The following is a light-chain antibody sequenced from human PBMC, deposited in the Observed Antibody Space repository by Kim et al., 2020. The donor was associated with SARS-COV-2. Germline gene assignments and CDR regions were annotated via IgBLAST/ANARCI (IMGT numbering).Light chain of an antibody. CDR2: GNS. V-gene: IGLV1-40*01. J-gene: IGLJ2*01. CDR1: SSNIGAGYD. Sequence: VTISCTGRSSNIGAGYDVHWYQQLPGTAPKLLIYGNSNRPSGVPDRFSGSKSGTSASLAITGLQAEDEADYYCQSYDSSLSAPVVFGGGTQLTVL. CDR3: QSYDSSLSAPVV.